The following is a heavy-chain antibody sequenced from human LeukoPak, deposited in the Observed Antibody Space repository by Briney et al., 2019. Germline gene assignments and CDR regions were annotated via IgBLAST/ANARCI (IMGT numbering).Heavy chain of an antibody. CDR3: ARSTYYYDSSGYYQCYYYYGMDV. D-gene: IGHD3-22*01. CDR1: GFTFSSYA. V-gene: IGHV3-64*01. Sequence: GGSLRLSCAASGFTFSSYAMHWVRQAPGKGLEYVSAISSNGGSTYYANSVEGRFTISRDNSKNTLYLQMGSLRAEDMAVYYCARSTYYYDSSGYYQCYYYYGMDVWGQGTTVTVSS. CDR2: ISSNGGST. J-gene: IGHJ6*02.